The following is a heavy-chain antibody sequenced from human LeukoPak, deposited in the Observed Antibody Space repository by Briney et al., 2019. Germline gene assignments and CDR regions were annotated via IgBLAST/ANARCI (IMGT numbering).Heavy chain of an antibody. CDR2: ISTDGYTT. Sequence: PGGSLRLSCAASGFTFRTYWMHWVRQAPRKGLVWVSRISTDGYTTDYADFVQGRFTASRDNTKNTWSLEMNSLRAEDTAVYYCVVGGSPGYWGQGTLVTVSS. D-gene: IGHD2-15*01. V-gene: IGHV3-74*01. CDR3: VVGGSPGY. J-gene: IGHJ4*02. CDR1: GFTFRTYW.